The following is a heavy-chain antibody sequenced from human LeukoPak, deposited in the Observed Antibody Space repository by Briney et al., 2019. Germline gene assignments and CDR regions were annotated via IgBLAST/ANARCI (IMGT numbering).Heavy chain of an antibody. CDR2: INSDGSST. V-gene: IGHV3-74*01. CDR1: GFTFSSYW. Sequence: GGSLRLSCAAPGFTFSSYWMHWVRQAPGKGLVWVSRINSDGSSTSYADSVKGRFTISSDNAKNTLYLQMNSLRAEDTAVYYCARAKDGEELDYWGQGTLVTVSS. CDR3: ARAKDGEELDY. J-gene: IGHJ4*02. D-gene: IGHD3-10*01.